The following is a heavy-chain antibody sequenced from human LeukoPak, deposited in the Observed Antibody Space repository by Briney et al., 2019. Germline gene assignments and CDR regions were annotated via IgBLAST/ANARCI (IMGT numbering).Heavy chain of an antibody. V-gene: IGHV1-8*03. Sequence: ASVKVSCKASGYTFTSYDINWVRQATGQGLEWMGWMNPNSGNTDYAQKFQGRVTITRNTSISTDYMELSSLRSEDTAVYYCASGRGTSCCRGDYWGQGTLVTVSS. CDR1: GYTFTSYD. D-gene: IGHD2-2*01. CDR3: ASGRGTSCCRGDY. CDR2: MNPNSGNT. J-gene: IGHJ4*02.